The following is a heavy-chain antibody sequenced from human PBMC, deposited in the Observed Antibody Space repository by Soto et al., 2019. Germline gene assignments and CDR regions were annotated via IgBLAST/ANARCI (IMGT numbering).Heavy chain of an antibody. V-gene: IGHV1-69*06. D-gene: IGHD3-22*01. J-gene: IGHJ5*02. CDR2: IIPIFGTA. Sequence: QVQLVQSGAEVKKPGSSVKVSCKASGGTFSSYAISWVRQAPGQGLEWMGGIIPIFGTANYAQTFQGRVTMTADKSTRTAYMELSSLRSEDTAVYYCEGDSSGTDWFDPWGQGTLVTVSS. CDR1: GGTFSSYA. CDR3: EGDSSGTDWFDP.